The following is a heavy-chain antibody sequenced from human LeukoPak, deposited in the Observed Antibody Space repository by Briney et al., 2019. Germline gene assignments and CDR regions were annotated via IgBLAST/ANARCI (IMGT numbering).Heavy chain of an antibody. CDR1: GGSISSSSYY. CDR3: ARVYTKATFWFDP. Sequence: LETLSLTCTVSGGSISSSSYYWGWIRQPPGKGLEWIGSIYYSGTTYNNLSRTSRVTISVDTTKNQLPLKLSSVAAADTAVYYCARVYTKATFWFDPWGQGTLVTVSS. J-gene: IGHJ5*02. V-gene: IGHV4-39*06. D-gene: IGHD1-26*01. CDR2: IYYSGTT.